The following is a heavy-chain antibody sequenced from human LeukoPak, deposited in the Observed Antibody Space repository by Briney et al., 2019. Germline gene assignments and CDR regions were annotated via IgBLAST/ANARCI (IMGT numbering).Heavy chain of an antibody. CDR2: ISGDESST. CDR1: GFTFSSYW. D-gene: IGHD3-10*01. CDR3: AGGSTLDRGLIYY. V-gene: IGHV3-74*01. Sequence: GGSLRLSCAASGFTFSSYWMHWVRQAPGKGLAWVSRISGDESSTSYADSVKGRFTISRDNAKNTLFLQMNSLRAEDTAVYYCAGGSTLDRGLIYYWGQGTLVTVSS. J-gene: IGHJ4*02.